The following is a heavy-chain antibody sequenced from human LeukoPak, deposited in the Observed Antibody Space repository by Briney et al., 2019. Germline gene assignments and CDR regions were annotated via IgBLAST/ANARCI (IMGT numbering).Heavy chain of an antibody. J-gene: IGHJ5*02. D-gene: IGHD3-10*01. CDR3: ATNILVRDIINWFDP. V-gene: IGHV1-2*02. CDR1: GYTFTFYY. CDR2: IKPNSGDT. Sequence: GASVTVSCKASGYTFTFYYLYWVRQAPGQGLEWMGWIKPNSGDTRSAQKFQGRVIMTRDTSTGTAYMELSSLRYDDTAVYYCATNILVRDIINWFDPWGQGTLVTVSS.